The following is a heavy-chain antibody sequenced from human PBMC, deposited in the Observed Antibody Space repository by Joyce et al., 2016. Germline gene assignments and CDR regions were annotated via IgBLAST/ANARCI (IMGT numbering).Heavy chain of an antibody. Sequence: QARLVESGGSGVQPGGSLRLSCEASGFAFNNDAMHWVRQGPGQGLEWVAVISYDSIKQYYSDSVKGRFSIYRDNSRNTLFLQMNSLRFEDSAVYYCAKRKTIFGVVINDAMDVWGQGTTVTVSS. J-gene: IGHJ6*02. CDR2: ISYDSIKQ. D-gene: IGHD3-3*01. V-gene: IGHV3-30*18. CDR1: GFAFNNDA. CDR3: AKRKTIFGVVINDAMDV.